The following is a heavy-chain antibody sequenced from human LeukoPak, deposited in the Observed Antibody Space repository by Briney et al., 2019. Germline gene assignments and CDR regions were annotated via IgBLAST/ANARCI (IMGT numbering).Heavy chain of an antibody. V-gene: IGHV1-46*01. D-gene: IGHD1-26*01. J-gene: IGHJ3*02. Sequence: GASVKVSCKASGYTFTSYYMHWVRQAPGQGLEWMGIINPSGGSTSYAQKFQGRVTTTRDTSTSTVYMELSSLRSEDTAVYYCGVGATPDAFDIWGQGTMVTVSS. CDR3: GVGATPDAFDI. CDR2: INPSGGST. CDR1: GYTFTSYY.